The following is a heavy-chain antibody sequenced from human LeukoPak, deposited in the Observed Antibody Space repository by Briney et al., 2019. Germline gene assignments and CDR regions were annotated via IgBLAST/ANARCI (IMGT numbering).Heavy chain of an antibody. CDR2: IYSGGST. CDR3: GRDPGWGGVDY. V-gene: IGHV3-66*01. J-gene: IGHJ4*02. D-gene: IGHD7-27*01. CDR1: GFTVSSNY. Sequence: GGSLRLSCAASGFTVSSNYMSWVRQAPGKGLEWVSVIYSGGSTYYADSVKGRFTISRDNSKNTLYLQMNSLRADDTAVYYCGRDPGWGGVDYWGQGTLVTVSS.